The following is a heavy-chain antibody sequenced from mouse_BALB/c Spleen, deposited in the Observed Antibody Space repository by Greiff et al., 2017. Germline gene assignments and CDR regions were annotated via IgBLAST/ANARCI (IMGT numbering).Heavy chain of an antibody. Sequence: VQLKESGPGLVKPSQSLSLTCSVTCYSITSCYYWNWIRQFPGNKLEWMGYISYDGSNNYNPSLKNRISITRDTSKNQFFLKLNSVTTEDTATYYCARRVLLGYFDYWGQGTTLTVSS. CDR2: ISYDGSN. J-gene: IGHJ2*01. CDR3: ARRVLLGYFDY. V-gene: IGHV3-6*02. D-gene: IGHD2-14*01. CDR1: CYSITSCYY.